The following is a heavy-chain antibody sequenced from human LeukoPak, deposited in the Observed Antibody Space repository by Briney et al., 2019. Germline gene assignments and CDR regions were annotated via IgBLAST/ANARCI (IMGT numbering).Heavy chain of an antibody. J-gene: IGHJ4*02. CDR1: GFTFSNFA. D-gene: IGHD6-19*01. CDR2: INSNGGTT. Sequence: GGSLRLSCVASGFTFSNFAMSWVRQAPGKGLEWVSVINSNGGTTHYAGSVKGRFTISRDNSRNTLFLEMNSLRAEDTAIYYCAKRGGESSGWGPFDYWGQGTLVTVSS. CDR3: AKRGGESSGWGPFDY. V-gene: IGHV3-23*01.